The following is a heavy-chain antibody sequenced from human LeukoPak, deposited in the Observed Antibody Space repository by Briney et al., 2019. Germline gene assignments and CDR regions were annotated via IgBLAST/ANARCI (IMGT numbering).Heavy chain of an antibody. V-gene: IGHV1-58*02. D-gene: IGHD6-25*01. CDR1: GFTFTRSA. J-gene: IGHJ3*02. CDR2: IVVGSGNT. Sequence: AAVKVSCKASGFTFTRSAMQWVRQARGQRLEWIGWIVVGSGNTKYAQSFQERVTITRDMSTSTAYMELSSLRSEDTAVYYCAADSSGNDAFDIWGQGTMVTVSS. CDR3: AADSSGNDAFDI.